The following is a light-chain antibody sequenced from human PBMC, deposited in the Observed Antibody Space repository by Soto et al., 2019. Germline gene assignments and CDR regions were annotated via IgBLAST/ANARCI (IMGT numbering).Light chain of an antibody. CDR3: QQSGT. CDR2: GAS. J-gene: IGKJ1*01. CDR1: QSVTSY. V-gene: IGKV3-20*01. Sequence: EIVLTQSSGSLSLSPGERATLSCRASQSVTSYLAWYQQKPGQAPRLLIYGASSRATGIPDRFSGSGSGTDFTLTISRLEPEDFAVYYCQQSGTFGQ.